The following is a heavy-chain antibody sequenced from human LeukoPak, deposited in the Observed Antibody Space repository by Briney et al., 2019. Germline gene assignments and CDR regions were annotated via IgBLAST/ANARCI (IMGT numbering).Heavy chain of an antibody. CDR2: IHPSGML. J-gene: IGHJ4*02. CDR3: SRGLDSRKLGY. V-gene: IGHV4-31*03. D-gene: IGHD3-22*01. Sequence: SQTLSLTCTVPGASFSSGDQYWNWIRQSPGKGLEWIGSIHPSGMLYNNPSLESRVTISIDTSKNQFSLNLNSVTAADTAVYFCSRGLDSRKLGYWGQGTLVTVSS. CDR1: GASFSSGDQY.